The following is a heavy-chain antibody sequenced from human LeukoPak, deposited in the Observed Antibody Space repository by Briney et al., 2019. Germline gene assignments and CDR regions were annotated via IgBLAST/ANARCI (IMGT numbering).Heavy chain of an antibody. CDR1: GGSFSGYY. Sequence: PSETLSLTCAVYGGSFSGYYWSWIRQPPGKGLEWIGEINHSGSTNYNPSLKSRVTISVDTSENQFSLKLSSVTAADTTVYYCARGLPTGTASDYWGQGTLVTVSS. J-gene: IGHJ4*02. CDR2: INHSGST. V-gene: IGHV4-34*01. CDR3: ARGLPTGTASDY. D-gene: IGHD1-1*01.